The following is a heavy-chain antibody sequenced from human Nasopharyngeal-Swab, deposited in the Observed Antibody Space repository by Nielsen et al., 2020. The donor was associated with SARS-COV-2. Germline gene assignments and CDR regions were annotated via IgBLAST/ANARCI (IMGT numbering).Heavy chain of an antibody. CDR2: ISAFNGHT. D-gene: IGHD1-26*01. J-gene: IGHJ4*02. CDR3: ARGDSGSYSAY. V-gene: IGHV1-18*01. Sequence: WVRQVPGQGLEWMGWISAFNGHTNYAQKFQGRVTMTTDTYTSTAYMELRTLRSDDTAVYHCARGDSGSYSAYWGQGTLVTVSS.